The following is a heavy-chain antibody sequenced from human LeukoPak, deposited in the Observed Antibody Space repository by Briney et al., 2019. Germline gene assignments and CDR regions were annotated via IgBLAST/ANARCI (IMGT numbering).Heavy chain of an antibody. Sequence: ASVKVSCKASGYTFTGYYMHWVRQAPGRGLEWMGWINPNSGGTNYAQKFQGRVTMTRDTSISTAYMELSRLRSDDTAVYYCARLHGEATAPDDYWGQGTLVTVSS. J-gene: IGHJ4*02. V-gene: IGHV1-2*02. D-gene: IGHD6-13*01. CDR3: ARLHGEATAPDDY. CDR2: INPNSGGT. CDR1: GYTFTGYY.